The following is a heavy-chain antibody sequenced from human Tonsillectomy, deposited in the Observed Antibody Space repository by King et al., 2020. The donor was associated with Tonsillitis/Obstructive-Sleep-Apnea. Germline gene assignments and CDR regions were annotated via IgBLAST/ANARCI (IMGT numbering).Heavy chain of an antibody. CDR2: IYWDGDK. CDR3: AHSGYCKTTSCHSWFDP. Sequence: ITLKESGPTLVKPTQTLTLTCTFSGFSLSTSGVGVGWIRQPPGKALEWLTLIYWDGDKRYSPSLMSRLTITKDTSKNQVVLTMTNLDPGDTATYYCAHSGYCKTTSCHSWFDPWGQGTLDTVSS. D-gene: IGHD2-2*02. CDR1: GFSLSTSGVG. V-gene: IGHV2-5*02. J-gene: IGHJ5*02.